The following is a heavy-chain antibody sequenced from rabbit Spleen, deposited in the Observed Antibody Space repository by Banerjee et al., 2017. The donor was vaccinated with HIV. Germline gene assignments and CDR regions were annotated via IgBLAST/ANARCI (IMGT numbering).Heavy chain of an antibody. CDR3: AREGAGYVGDGHYFKL. CDR1: GFSFSSGYY. V-gene: IGHV1S40*01. D-gene: IGHD4-2*01. Sequence: QSLEESGGDLVKPGASLTLTCTASGFSFSSGYYMCWVRQAPGKGLEWIACIYAGSSGSTYYASWAKGRFTISKTSSTTVTLQMTSLTAADTATYFCAREGAGYVGDGHYFKLWGQGTLVTVS. CDR2: IYAGSSGST. J-gene: IGHJ4*01.